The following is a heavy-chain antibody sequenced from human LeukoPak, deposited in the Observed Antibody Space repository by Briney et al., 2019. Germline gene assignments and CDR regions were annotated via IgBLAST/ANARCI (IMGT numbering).Heavy chain of an antibody. CDR1: GGSFSGYY. CDR3: ARSLRYFDKYYFDY. V-gene: IGHV4-34*01. CDR2: INHSGST. J-gene: IGHJ4*02. D-gene: IGHD3-9*01. Sequence: PSETLSLTCAVYGGSFSGYYWGWIRQPPGKGLEWIGEINHSGSTNYNPSLKSRVTISVDTSKNQFSLKLSSVTAADTAVYYCARSLRYFDKYYFDYWGQGTLVTVSS.